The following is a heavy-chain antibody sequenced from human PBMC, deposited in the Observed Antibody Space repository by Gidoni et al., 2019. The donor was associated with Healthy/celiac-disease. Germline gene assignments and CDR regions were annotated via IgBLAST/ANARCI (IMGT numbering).Heavy chain of an antibody. CDR1: GFTFISYS. J-gene: IGHJ4*02. Sequence: EVQLLESGGGLVQPGGSLRLSCAASGFTFISYSMSWVRQAPGKGLEGVSAISGSGGRTYYADSGKGRFTISRDKSKNTLYLQMNSRRAEDTAVYYCAKPVSAVAQGGEGAADYWGQGTLVTVSS. V-gene: IGHV3-23*01. D-gene: IGHD6-19*01. CDR2: ISGSGGRT. CDR3: AKPVSAVAQGGEGAADY.